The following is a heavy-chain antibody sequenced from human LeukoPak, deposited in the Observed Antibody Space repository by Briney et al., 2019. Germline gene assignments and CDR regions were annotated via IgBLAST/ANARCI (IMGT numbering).Heavy chain of an antibody. V-gene: IGHV4-34*01. CDR3: ARGAANSREYLYYMDV. CDR2: INHSRST. J-gene: IGHJ6*03. CDR1: GGSFNGFY. Sequence: SETLSLTCAVYGGSFNGFYWSWIQQPPGKGLEWIGEINHSRSTNLSPSLSSRVTLSVDTSKNQFSLHVTSVTAADTAVYFCARGAANSREYLYYMDVWGKGVTVTVSS. D-gene: IGHD4-23*01.